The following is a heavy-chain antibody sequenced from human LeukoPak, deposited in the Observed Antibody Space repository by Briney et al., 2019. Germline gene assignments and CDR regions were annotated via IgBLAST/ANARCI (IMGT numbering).Heavy chain of an antibody. CDR1: GGSISSYY. Sequence: SETLSLTCTVSGGSISSYYWSWIRQPAGKGLEWIGRIYTSGSTNYNPSLKSRVTMSVDTSKNKFSLKLSSVTAADTVVYYCARGSTAVAFDYWGQGTLVTVSS. D-gene: IGHD6-19*01. CDR2: IYTSGST. CDR3: ARGSTAVAFDY. V-gene: IGHV4-4*07. J-gene: IGHJ4*02.